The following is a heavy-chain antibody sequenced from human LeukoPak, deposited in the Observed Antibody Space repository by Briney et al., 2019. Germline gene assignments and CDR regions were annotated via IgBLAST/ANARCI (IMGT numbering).Heavy chain of an antibody. V-gene: IGHV4-30-4*08. CDR1: GGSISSGDYY. J-gene: IGHJ4*02. CDR2: IYYSGST. CDR3: ARVGDSRGAYFDY. D-gene: IGHD3-22*01. Sequence: SQTRSLTCTVSGGSISSGDYYWSWIRQPPGKGLEWIGYIYYSGSTYYNPSLKSRVTISVDTSKNQFSLKLSSVTAADTAVYYCARVGDSRGAYFDYWGQGTLVTVSS.